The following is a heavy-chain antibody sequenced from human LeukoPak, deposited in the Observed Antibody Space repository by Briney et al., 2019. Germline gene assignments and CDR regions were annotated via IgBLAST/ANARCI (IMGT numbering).Heavy chain of an antibody. J-gene: IGHJ4*02. CDR3: AKAVVSGRSFDY. CDR1: GFTFSSYA. V-gene: IGHV3-23*01. Sequence: GGSLRLSCAASGFTFSSYAMSWVPQAPGKGLEWVSAISGGGGFTYFADSVKGRFTISRDNSKNTLYLQMNSLRAEDTAVYYCAKAVVSGRSFDYWGQGTLVTVSS. CDR2: ISGGGGFT. D-gene: IGHD6-19*01.